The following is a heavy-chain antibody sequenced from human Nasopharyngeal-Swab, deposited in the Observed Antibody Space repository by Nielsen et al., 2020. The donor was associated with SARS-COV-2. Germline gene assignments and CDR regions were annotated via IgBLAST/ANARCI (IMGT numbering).Heavy chain of an antibody. Sequence: LRLSCTVSGGSISSGSYYWSWIRRPAGKGLEWIGRILTNGSTNYNPSLKSRITISVDTSKNQFSLRLSSVTAADTAVYYCAKKDKLQHLDAFDIWGQGTVVTVSS. D-gene: IGHD6-13*01. J-gene: IGHJ3*02. CDR2: ILTNGST. CDR1: GGSISSGSYY. CDR3: AKKDKLQHLDAFDI. V-gene: IGHV4-61*02.